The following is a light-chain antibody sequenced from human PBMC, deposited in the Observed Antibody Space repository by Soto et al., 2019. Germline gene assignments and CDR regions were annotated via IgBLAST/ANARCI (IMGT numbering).Light chain of an antibody. CDR3: QQFNGYPLT. J-gene: IGKJ4*01. V-gene: IGKV1-13*02. CDR2: GAS. CDR1: QVISSA. Sequence: AIQLTQSPSSLSASVRDRVTITCRASQVISSALAWYQQKPGKAPKLLIYGASNLKSGVPSRFSGSGSGTDFTLTISSLQPEDFATYYCQQFNGYPLTFGGGTKVEIE.